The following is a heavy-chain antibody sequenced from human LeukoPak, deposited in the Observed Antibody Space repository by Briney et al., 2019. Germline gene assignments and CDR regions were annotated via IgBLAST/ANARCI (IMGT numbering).Heavy chain of an antibody. J-gene: IGHJ5*02. Sequence: ETLSLTCTVPGGSISSGGYYWSWIRQPPGKGLEWVGYIYYSGSTNYNPSLKSRVTISVDTSKNQFSLKLSSVTAADTAVYYCARVDIMVRGGPHWFDPWGQGTLVTVSS. V-gene: IGHV4-61*08. CDR1: GGSISSGGYY. CDR3: ARVDIMVRGGPHWFDP. D-gene: IGHD3-10*01. CDR2: IYYSGST.